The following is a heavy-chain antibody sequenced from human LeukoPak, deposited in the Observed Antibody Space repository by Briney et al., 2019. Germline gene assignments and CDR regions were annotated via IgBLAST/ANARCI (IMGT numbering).Heavy chain of an antibody. CDR2: IYADDSDP. CDR1: GYSFTSYW. Sequence: GESLKISCKGSGYSFTSYWIGWVRQVPGKGLECVGIIYADDSDPRYGPSFQGRVTISADKSISTAYLQWSRLRASDTAIYYCARSVHYTAASGYYYFDSWGQGTPVTVSS. J-gene: IGHJ4*02. D-gene: IGHD3-22*01. CDR3: ARSVHYTAASGYYYFDS. V-gene: IGHV5-51*01.